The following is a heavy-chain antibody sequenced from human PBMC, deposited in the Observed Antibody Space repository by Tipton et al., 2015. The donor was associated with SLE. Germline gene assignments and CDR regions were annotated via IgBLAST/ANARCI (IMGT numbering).Heavy chain of an antibody. CDR2: IYPSGSA. CDR3: ARLQRAYGNGIDY. D-gene: IGHD3-16*01. J-gene: IGHJ4*02. V-gene: IGHV4-61*02. CDR1: GVSITNGRYS. Sequence: TLSLTCTASGVSITNGRYSWSWIRQSAGKGLEWIGRIYPSGSAYYNPSLKSRVTMSVDTSKNQFSLKLSSVTVADTAMYYCARLQRAYGNGIDYWGQGSLVTVSS.